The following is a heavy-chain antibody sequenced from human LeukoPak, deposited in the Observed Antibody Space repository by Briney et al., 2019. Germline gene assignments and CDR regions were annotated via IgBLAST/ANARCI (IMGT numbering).Heavy chain of an antibody. CDR1: GFTFSDYY. CDR2: ISSSGSTI. Sequence: GGSLRLSCAASGFTFSDYYMSWIRQAPGKGLEWVSYISSSGSTIYYADSVKGRFTISRDNAKNSLYLQMNSLRAEDTAVYYCARVAYYYDSSGYWPDAFDIWGQGTMVTVSS. CDR3: ARVAYYYDSSGYWPDAFDI. D-gene: IGHD3-22*01. V-gene: IGHV3-11*04. J-gene: IGHJ3*02.